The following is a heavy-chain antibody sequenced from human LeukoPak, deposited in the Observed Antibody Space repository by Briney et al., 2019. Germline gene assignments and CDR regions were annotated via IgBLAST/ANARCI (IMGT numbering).Heavy chain of an antibody. Sequence: PSETLSLTRTVSGGSISSYYWSWIRQPARKRLEWLGRIDSRGSTNYNPSLESRVTVSVDTSKNQFSLKLSSVTAADTAVYYCAREHMVRGVIDRWGQGALVTVSS. CDR2: IDSRGST. CDR3: AREHMVRGVIDR. V-gene: IGHV4-4*07. J-gene: IGHJ4*02. D-gene: IGHD3-10*01. CDR1: GGSISSYY.